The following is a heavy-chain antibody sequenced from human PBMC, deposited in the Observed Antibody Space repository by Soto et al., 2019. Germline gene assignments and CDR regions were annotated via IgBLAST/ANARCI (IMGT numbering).Heavy chain of an antibody. V-gene: IGHV1-18*01. D-gene: IGHD5-18*01. CDR2: IIPILGIA. CDR3: APHTLDTGMPSGY. CDR1: GYTFTNYG. J-gene: IGHJ4*02. Sequence: ASVKVSCKASGYTFTNYGISWVRQAPGQGLEWMGRIIPILGIANYAQKLQGRVTLTTDTSTSTAYMELRSLRSDDTAVYYCAPHTLDTGMPSGYWGQGTLVTVSS.